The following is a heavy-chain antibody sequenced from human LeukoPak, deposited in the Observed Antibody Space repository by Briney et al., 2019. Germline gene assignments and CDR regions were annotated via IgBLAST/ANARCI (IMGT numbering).Heavy chain of an antibody. V-gene: IGHV3-23*01. CDR3: ARGYCTTTSCYRLDY. D-gene: IGHD2-2*01. Sequence: GGSLRLSCAASGFTFSSYAMNWVRQAPGKGLEWVSTISASGGSTYHAVSVKGRFTISRDNSKNTLYLRMNTLRAEDTAVYYCARGYCTTTSCYRLDYWGRGTLGTVSS. J-gene: IGHJ4*02. CDR1: GFTFSSYA. CDR2: ISASGGST.